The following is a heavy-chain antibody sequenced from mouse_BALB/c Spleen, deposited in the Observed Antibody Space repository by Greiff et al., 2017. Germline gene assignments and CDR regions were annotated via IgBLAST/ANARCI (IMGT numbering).Heavy chain of an antibody. V-gene: IGHV2-9*02. J-gene: IGHJ3*01. CDR2: IWAGGST. D-gene: IGHD2-14*01. Sequence: VQLKESGPGLVAPSQSLSITCTVSGFSLTSYGVHWVRQPPGKGLEWLGVIWAGGSTNYNSALMSRLSISKDNSKSQVFLKMNSLQTDDTAMYYCARRGNYRYPWFAYWGQGTLVTVSA. CDR3: ARRGNYRYPWFAY. CDR1: GFSLTSYG.